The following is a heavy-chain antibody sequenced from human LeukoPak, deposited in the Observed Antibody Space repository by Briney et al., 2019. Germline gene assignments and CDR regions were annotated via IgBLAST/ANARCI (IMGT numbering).Heavy chain of an antibody. J-gene: IGHJ6*03. CDR2: ITGSGGST. Sequence: GGSLRLSCTASGFTFSIYAMSWVRQAPGKGLEWVSTITGSGGSTYYADSVKGRFTISRDNSKNTLYLQMNSLKTEDTAVYYCTTLYYYGSGSSRYYYYMDVWGKGTTVTVSS. V-gene: IGHV3-23*01. CDR1: GFTFSIYA. D-gene: IGHD3-10*01. CDR3: TTLYYYGSGSSRYYYYMDV.